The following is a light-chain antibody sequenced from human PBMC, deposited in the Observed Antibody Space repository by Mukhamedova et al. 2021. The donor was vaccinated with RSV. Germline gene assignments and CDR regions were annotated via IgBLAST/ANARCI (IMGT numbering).Light chain of an antibody. Sequence: PSGVSNRFSGSKSGNTASLTISGLQAEDEADYYCSSYTSSTTVFGGGTKVTVL. J-gene: IGLJ2*01. V-gene: IGLV2-14*01. CDR3: SSYTSSTTV.